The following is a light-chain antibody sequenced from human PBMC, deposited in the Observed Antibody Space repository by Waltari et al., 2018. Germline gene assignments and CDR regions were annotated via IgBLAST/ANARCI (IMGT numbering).Light chain of an antibody. CDR3: QQSSRTPPWT. V-gene: IGKV1-39*01. J-gene: IGKJ1*01. CDR1: QSICIY. CDR2: AVS. Sequence: DIQMTQSPSSLSASVGDSVTLTCRASQSICIYLNWYQQKPGKAPKLLISAVSSLQSGVPSRFSGSGSGTDFALTISSLQPEDCATYYCQQSSRTPPWTFGQGTQVEIK.